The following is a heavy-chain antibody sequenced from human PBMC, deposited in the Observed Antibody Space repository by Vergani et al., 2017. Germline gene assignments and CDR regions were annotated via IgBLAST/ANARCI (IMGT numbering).Heavy chain of an antibody. D-gene: IGHD1-1*01. CDR3: ATKSCGTPGCQIGYFRE. Sequence: QVHLVESGGGVVQPGRSLRLSCVVSGFTSSYYGMHWVRQAPGKGLEWVAVISYDGTQKYYADSVKGRFTISRDNSESTLYLQMNSLRTEATAVYYCATKSCGTPGCQIGYFREWGQGTLVTVSS. CDR1: GFTSSYYG. J-gene: IGHJ1*01. CDR2: ISYDGTQK. V-gene: IGHV3-30*03.